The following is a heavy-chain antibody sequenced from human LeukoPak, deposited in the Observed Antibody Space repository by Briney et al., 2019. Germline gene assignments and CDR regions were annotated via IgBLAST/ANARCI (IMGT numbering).Heavy chain of an antibody. CDR2: ISVYSGNT. Sequence: GASVKVSRKASGYTFSIYGISWVRQAPGQGLEWMGWISVYSGNTNYAQRLQGRVTMTTDTSTSTAYMELRSLRSDDTAVYYCARDANGVLGDYWGQGTLVTVSS. CDR1: GYTFSIYG. J-gene: IGHJ4*02. V-gene: IGHV1-18*01. CDR3: ARDANGVLGDY. D-gene: IGHD2-8*01.